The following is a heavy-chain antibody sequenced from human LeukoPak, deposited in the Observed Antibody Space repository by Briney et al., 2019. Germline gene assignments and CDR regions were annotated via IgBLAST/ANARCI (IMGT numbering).Heavy chain of an antibody. V-gene: IGHV1-46*01. D-gene: IGHD3-10*01. J-gene: IGHJ4*02. CDR1: GYTFTSYY. CDR3: ATYTQSGAQGISDY. Sequence: ASVKVSCKASGYTFTSYYMHWVRQAPGQGLEWMGIINPSGGSTSYAQEFQDRVTMTRDTSTSTVYMELSRLRFEDTAVYYCATYTQSGAQGISDYWGQGTLVTVSS. CDR2: INPSGGST.